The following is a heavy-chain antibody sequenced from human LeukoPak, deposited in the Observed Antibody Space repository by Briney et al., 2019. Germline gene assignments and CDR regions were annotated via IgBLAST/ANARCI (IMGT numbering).Heavy chain of an antibody. D-gene: IGHD5-12*01. CDR1: GYTFTSYG. V-gene: IGHV1-18*01. CDR2: ISAYNGNT. CDR3: ARVGGYSGRDGMDV. Sequence: ASVKVSCKASGYTFTSYGISWVRQAPGQGLEWMGWISAYNGNTNYAQKLQGRVTMTTDTSTSTAYMELSSLRSEDTAVYYCARVGGYSGRDGMDVWGQGTTVTVSS. J-gene: IGHJ6*02.